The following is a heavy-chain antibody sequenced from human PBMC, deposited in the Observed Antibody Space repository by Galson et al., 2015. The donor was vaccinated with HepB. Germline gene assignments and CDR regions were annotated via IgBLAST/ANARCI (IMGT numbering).Heavy chain of an antibody. CDR2: ISYDGSNK. J-gene: IGHJ2*01. CDR3: ARDPRPGGYFDWFLDL. D-gene: IGHD3-9*01. CDR1: GFTFSSYA. Sequence: SLRLSCAASGFTFSSYAMHWVRQAPGKGLEWVAVISYDGSNKYYADSVKGRFTISRDNSKNTLYLQMNSLRAEDTAVYYCARDPRPGGYFDWFLDLWGRGTLVTVSS. V-gene: IGHV3-30-3*01.